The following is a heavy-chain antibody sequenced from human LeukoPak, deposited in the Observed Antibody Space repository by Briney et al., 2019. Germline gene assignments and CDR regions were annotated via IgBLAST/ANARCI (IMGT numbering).Heavy chain of an antibody. CDR1: GFTVSSNY. Sequence: GGSLRLSCAASGFTVSSNYMSWVRQAPGKGLEWVSVIYPGGSTYYAGSVQGRFTVSRDNSKNTLYLQMNSLRDEDTAMYYCARTTVTTNFKDAFDIWGQGTVVTVSS. J-gene: IGHJ3*02. CDR2: IYPGGST. D-gene: IGHD4-17*01. V-gene: IGHV3-53*01. CDR3: ARTTVTTNFKDAFDI.